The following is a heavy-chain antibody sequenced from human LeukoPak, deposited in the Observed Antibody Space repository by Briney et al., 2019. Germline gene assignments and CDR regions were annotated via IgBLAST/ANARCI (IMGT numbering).Heavy chain of an antibody. CDR1: GFTFSSYA. CDR2: ISGSGGST. V-gene: IGHV3-23*01. D-gene: IGHD1-26*01. Sequence: GGSLRLSCAASGFTFSSYAMSWVRQAPGKGLEWASAISGSGGSTYYADSVKGRFTISRDNSKNTLYLQMNSLRAEDTAVYYCAKEGTPSGSYSHFDYWGQGTLVTVSS. J-gene: IGHJ4*02. CDR3: AKEGTPSGSYSHFDY.